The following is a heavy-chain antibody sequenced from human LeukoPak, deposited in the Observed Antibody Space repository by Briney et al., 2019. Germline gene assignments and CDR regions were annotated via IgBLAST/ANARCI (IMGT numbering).Heavy chain of an antibody. D-gene: IGHD5-24*01. V-gene: IGHV4-59*08. CDR1: GGSISSYY. CDR3: ARRPVEMAAIREDNWLDP. CDR2: IYYNGST. Sequence: PSETLSLTCTVSGGSISSYYWSWIRQPPGKGLEWIGYIYYNGSTNYTPSLKSRVTISLDTSKNQFSLKLRSVTAADTAVYYCARRPVEMAAIREDNWLDPWGQGTLVTVSS. J-gene: IGHJ5*02.